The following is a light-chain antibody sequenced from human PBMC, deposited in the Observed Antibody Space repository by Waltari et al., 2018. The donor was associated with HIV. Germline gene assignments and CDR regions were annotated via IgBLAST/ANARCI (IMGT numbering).Light chain of an antibody. J-gene: IGLJ2*01. Sequence: QSVLTPPPSVSGPPGQTVTLSCTGSSPNLGAGSDIHWYQQLPGTAPPRRIYGSGNRPSGVPDRFSGSKSGTSASLAITGLQAEDEADYYCQSYDSSLTGSVFGGGTKLTVL. CDR3: QSYDSSLTGSV. CDR1: SPNLGAGSD. CDR2: GSG. V-gene: IGLV1-40*01.